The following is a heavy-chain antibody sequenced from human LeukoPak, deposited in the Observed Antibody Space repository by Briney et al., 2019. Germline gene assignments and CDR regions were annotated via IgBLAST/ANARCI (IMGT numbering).Heavy chain of an antibody. Sequence: GASVKVSCKASGYTFTSYYMHWVRQAPGQGLEWIGIMNPSEADTAYAQKFQGRVTVTMDTSTSTVYMELSAMTSADTALYFWSLGATDYWGQGTLVTVSS. CDR2: MNPSEADT. V-gene: IGHV1-46*01. D-gene: IGHD1-26*01. CDR3: SLGATDY. J-gene: IGHJ4*02. CDR1: GYTFTSYY.